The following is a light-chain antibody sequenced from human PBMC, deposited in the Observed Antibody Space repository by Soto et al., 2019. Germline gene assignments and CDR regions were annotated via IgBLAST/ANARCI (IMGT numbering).Light chain of an antibody. CDR3: QQYYSTPPT. J-gene: IGKJ4*01. Sequence: DVVMTQSQDSLAVSLGEWATINCKSSQSVLYTSNNKNYLAWYQQKPGQPPKLLIYWASTRESGVPDRFSGSGSGTDFTLTIRSLQAEDVAVYYCQQYYSTPPTFGGGGKVDNK. CDR2: WAS. CDR1: QSVLYTSNNKNY. V-gene: IGKV4-1*01.